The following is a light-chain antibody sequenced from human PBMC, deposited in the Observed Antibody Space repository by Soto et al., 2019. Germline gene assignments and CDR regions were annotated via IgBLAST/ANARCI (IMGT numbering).Light chain of an antibody. Sequence: DIQMTQSPSTLSASVGDRATITCRASQSVNNWLAWYQQKPGKAPNLLIHKASTLESGVPSRFSGSGSGTEFTLTISSLQPDDFATYYCQQVNSYPRTFGQGTRVEIK. J-gene: IGKJ1*01. CDR3: QQVNSYPRT. V-gene: IGKV1-5*03. CDR1: QSVNNW. CDR2: KAS.